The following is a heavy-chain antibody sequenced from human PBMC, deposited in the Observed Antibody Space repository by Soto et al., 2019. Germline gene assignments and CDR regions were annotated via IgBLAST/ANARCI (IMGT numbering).Heavy chain of an antibody. V-gene: IGHV3-21*01. CDR2: ISSSSSYI. Sequence: GGSLRLSCAASGFTFSSYSMNWVRQAPGKGLAWVSSISSSSSYIYYADSVKGRFTISRDNAKNSLYLQMNSLRAEDTAVYYCARSYDDILTGYFPMDVWGQGTTVTVSS. CDR3: ARSYDDILTGYFPMDV. CDR1: GFTFSSYS. J-gene: IGHJ6*02. D-gene: IGHD3-9*01.